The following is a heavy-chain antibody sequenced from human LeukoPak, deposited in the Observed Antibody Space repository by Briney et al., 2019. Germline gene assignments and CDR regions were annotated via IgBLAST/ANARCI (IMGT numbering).Heavy chain of an antibody. D-gene: IGHD3-22*01. CDR1: GYTFTSYG. V-gene: IGHV1-18*01. Sequence: GASVKVSCKASGYTFTSYGISWVRQAPGQGLEWMGWISAYNGNTNYAQKLQGRVTMTTDTSTSTAYMELRSLRSDDTAVYYCASSYGSSGYYHYGLDYWGQGTLVTVSS. CDR2: ISAYNGNT. J-gene: IGHJ4*02. CDR3: ASSYGSSGYYHYGLDY.